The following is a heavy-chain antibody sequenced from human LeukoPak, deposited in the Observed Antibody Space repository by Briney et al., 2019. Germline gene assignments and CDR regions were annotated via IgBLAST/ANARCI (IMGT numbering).Heavy chain of an antibody. D-gene: IGHD3-9*01. J-gene: IGHJ6*01. CDR2: IYYDGRT. V-gene: IGHV4-39*07. CDR3: ARAQGYFDWLLEGGYYYYGMDV. CDR1: GDSINTTDYF. Sequence: SETLSLTCTVSGDSINTTDYFWDWIRQSPEKGLEWIASIYYDGRTYYNPSVKSRATISIDTSKNHFSLRVGSVTAADTAVYYCARAQGYFDWLLEGGYYYYGMDVWGKGPRSPSPQ.